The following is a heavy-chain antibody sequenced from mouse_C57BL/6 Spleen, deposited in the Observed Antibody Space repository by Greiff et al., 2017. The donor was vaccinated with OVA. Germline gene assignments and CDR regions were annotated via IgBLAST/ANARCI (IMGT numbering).Heavy chain of an antibody. Sequence: EVQLVKSGPGLVKPSQSLSLTCPVTCYSITSGYYWHWIRQFPGNKLVWMGYISYDGSNYYNPSLKNRIPITRDPSKNQFFLKLNSVTTEDTATYYCARGVYDGYYGYAMDYWGQGTSVTVSS. CDR1: CYSITSGYY. V-gene: IGHV3-6*01. J-gene: IGHJ4*01. CDR2: ISYDGSN. D-gene: IGHD2-3*01. CDR3: ARGVYDGYYGYAMDY.